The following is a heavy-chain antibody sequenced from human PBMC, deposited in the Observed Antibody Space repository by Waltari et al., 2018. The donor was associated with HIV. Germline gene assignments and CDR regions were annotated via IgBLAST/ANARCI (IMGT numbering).Heavy chain of an antibody. CDR1: GGSISSTSYF. J-gene: IGHJ4*02. CDR3: ARHSFTGYSNGWSSDY. CDR2: IYYSGST. Sequence: QLQLQESGPGLVKPSETLSLTCTVSGGSISSTSYFWGWIRQPPGKGLEWIGSIYYSGSTYYNPSLKSRVTISVDTSKNQFSLKLSSVTAADTAVYYCARHSFTGYSNGWSSDYWGQGTLVTVSS. D-gene: IGHD6-19*01. V-gene: IGHV4-39*01.